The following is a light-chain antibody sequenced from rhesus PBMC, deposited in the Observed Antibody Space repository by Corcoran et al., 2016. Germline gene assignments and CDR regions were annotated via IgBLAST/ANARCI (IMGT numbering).Light chain of an antibody. CDR3: QQYSSSPYS. Sequence: DIQMTQSPSSLSASAGDTVTITCRASQSIGSWLAWYQQKPGKAPKLLIYKASRLQSGVPSRVSGSGSGTDFTLTISSLQSEDFATYYCQQYSSSPYSFGQGTKLEIK. J-gene: IGKJ2*01. V-gene: IGKV1-22*01. CDR1: QSIGSW. CDR2: KAS.